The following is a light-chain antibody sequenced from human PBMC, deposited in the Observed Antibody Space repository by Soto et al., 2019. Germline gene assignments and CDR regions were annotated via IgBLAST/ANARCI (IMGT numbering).Light chain of an antibody. CDR3: AAWDDSLNGYV. CDR2: FNI. J-gene: IGLJ1*01. V-gene: IGLV1-44*01. CDR1: SSNIGSNT. Sequence: QSLLSQPPSASGTPGQRVTIPCCGSSSNIGSNTVSWYQQFPGTAPKLLIYFNIQRPSGVPDRFSGSKSGTSASLAISGLQSEDEADYYCAAWDDSLNGYVFGNGTKVTVL.